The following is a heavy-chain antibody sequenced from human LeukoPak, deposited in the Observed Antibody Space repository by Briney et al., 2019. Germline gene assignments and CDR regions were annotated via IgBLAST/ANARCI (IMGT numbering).Heavy chain of an antibody. V-gene: IGHV3-7*01. J-gene: IGHJ3*02. D-gene: IGHD5-18*01. CDR3: ATASTKRDTDAFDI. CDR1: GFTLSSYW. CDR2: IKQDGSEI. Sequence: GGSVRLPCAACGFTLSSYWMTWVRQAPGMGLEWVANIKQDGSEIYYVDSVKGRFTISRDNAKHSLYLQMNSLRVEDTAVYYCATASTKRDTDAFDIWGQGTMVTVSS.